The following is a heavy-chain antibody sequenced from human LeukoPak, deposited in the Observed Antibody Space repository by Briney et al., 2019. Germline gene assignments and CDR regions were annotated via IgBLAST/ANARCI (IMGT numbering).Heavy chain of an antibody. D-gene: IGHD6-13*01. CDR1: GYTFTGYY. CDR2: INPNSGGT. Sequence: ASVKVSCKASGYTFTGYYMHWVRQAPGQGLEWMGWINPNSGGTNYAQKFQGRVTTTRDTSISTAYMELSRLRSDDTAVYYCAKDLIASSLAEIFDTSRYFDYWGQGTLVTVSS. V-gene: IGHV1-2*02. CDR3: AKDLIASSLAEIFDTSRYFDY. J-gene: IGHJ4*02.